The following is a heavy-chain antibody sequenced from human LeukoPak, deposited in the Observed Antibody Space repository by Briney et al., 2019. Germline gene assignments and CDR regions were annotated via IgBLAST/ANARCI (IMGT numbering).Heavy chain of an antibody. J-gene: IGHJ3*02. CDR2: IIPIFGTA. CDR1: GGTFISYA. V-gene: IGHV1-69*13. CDR3: ARGARDTAMVTPGAFDI. D-gene: IGHD5-18*01. Sequence: ASVKVSCKASGGTFISYAISWVRQAHGQGREWMGGIIPIFGTANYAQKFQGRVTITADESTSAAYMELSSLRSEDTAVYYCARGARDTAMVTPGAFDIWGQGTMVTVSS.